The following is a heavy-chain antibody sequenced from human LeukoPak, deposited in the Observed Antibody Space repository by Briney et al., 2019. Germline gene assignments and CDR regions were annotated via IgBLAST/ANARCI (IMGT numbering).Heavy chain of an antibody. D-gene: IGHD3-22*01. J-gene: IGHJ4*02. CDR3: AKDRPNYYGSNGHYYRRDGDY. V-gene: IGHV3-23*01. Sequence: GGSLRLSCAASGFTFSIYAMSWVRQAPGKGLQWVSSITSSGDGTYYADSVKGRFTISRDNSENMLYLQMNSLRVEDTAVYFCAKDRPNYYGSNGHYYRRDGDYWGQGTLVTASS. CDR1: GFTFSIYA. CDR2: ITSSGDGT.